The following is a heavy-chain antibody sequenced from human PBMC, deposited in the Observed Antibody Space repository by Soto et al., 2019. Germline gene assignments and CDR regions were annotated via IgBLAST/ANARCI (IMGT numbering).Heavy chain of an antibody. J-gene: IGHJ4*02. CDR3: AKNSHQSTDYGGNSGFDS. CDR2: ISWHSGSV. V-gene: IGHV3-9*01. Sequence: PGGSLRLSCAASGFTFDDYAMHWVRQPPGKGLEWVSGISWHSGSVAYGDSVKGRFTISRDNAKKSLFLQMDSLRPEDTAFYYCAKNSHQSTDYGGNSGFDSWGQGTLVTVSS. CDR1: GFTFDDYA. D-gene: IGHD4-17*01.